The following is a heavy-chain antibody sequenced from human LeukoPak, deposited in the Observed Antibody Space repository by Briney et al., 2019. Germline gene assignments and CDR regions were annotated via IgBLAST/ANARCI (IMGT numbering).Heavy chain of an antibody. D-gene: IGHD3-22*01. CDR3: AREGYYDSTEKPDY. J-gene: IGHJ4*02. CDR1: GYTFSSYY. CDR2: INPSGGST. Sequence: GASVKVSCKTSGYTFSSYYMHWVRQAPGQGFEWMGIINPSGGSTNYAQKFQGRVTMTRDMSTSTVYMELSSLRAEDTAVYYCAREGYYDSTEKPDYWGQGTLVTVSS. V-gene: IGHV1-46*01.